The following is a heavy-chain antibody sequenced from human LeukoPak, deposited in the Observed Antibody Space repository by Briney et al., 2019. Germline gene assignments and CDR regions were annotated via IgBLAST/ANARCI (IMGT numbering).Heavy chain of an antibody. V-gene: IGHV3-23*01. CDR3: AKDGGYCSNATCYAWDY. CDR2: IRDSGVST. J-gene: IGHJ4*02. CDR1: GFTFSSYA. Sequence: GGSLRLSCAASGFTFSSYAMSWVRQAPGKGLEWVSAIRDSGVSTYYADSVKGRFTISRDNSKNTLYLQMNSLRAEDSAVYYCAKDGGYCSNATCYAWDYWGQGTLVTVSS. D-gene: IGHD2-2*03.